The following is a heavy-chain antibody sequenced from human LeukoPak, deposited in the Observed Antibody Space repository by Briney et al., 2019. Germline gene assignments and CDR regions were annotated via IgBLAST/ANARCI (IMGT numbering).Heavy chain of an antibody. CDR3: AREPGYSSSLGY. CDR1: GFTFSSYS. CDR2: ISSSSSYI. Sequence: GGSLSLSCAASGFTFSSYSMNWVRQAPGKGLEWVSSISSSSSYIYYADSVKGRFTISRDNAKNSLYLQMNSLRAEDTAVYYCAREPGYSSSLGYWGQGTLVTVSS. D-gene: IGHD6-13*01. J-gene: IGHJ4*02. V-gene: IGHV3-21*01.